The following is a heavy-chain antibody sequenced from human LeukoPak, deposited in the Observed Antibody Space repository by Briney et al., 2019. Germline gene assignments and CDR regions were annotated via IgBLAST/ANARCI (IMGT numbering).Heavy chain of an antibody. D-gene: IGHD1-26*01. CDR2: IYPGDSGP. CDR3: GMSGDRVPLQDDVFDV. J-gene: IGHJ3*01. Sequence: GNSRRISGKASGYSFTSSCTGGVRQMPGKVLGWWGFIYPGDSGPTYSPSFQGQVTISVDKSTNTAYPQWSSLQASDTAMYYCGMSGDRVPLQDDVFDVWGQGTMVTVST. CDR1: GYSFTSSC. V-gene: IGHV5-51*03.